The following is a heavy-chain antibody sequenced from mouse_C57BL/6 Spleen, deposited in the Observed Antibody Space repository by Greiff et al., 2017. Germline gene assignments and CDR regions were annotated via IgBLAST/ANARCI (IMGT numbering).Heavy chain of an antibody. CDR3: AREGITTVVAPDY. CDR2: IYPGDGDT. D-gene: IGHD1-1*01. CDR1: GYAFSSSW. V-gene: IGHV1-82*01. J-gene: IGHJ2*01. Sequence: VQRVESGPELVKPGASVKISCKASGYAFSSSWMNWVKQRPGKGLEWIGRIYPGDGDTNYNGKFKGKATLTADKSSSTAYMQLSSLTSEDSAVYFCAREGITTVVAPDYWGQGTTLTVSS.